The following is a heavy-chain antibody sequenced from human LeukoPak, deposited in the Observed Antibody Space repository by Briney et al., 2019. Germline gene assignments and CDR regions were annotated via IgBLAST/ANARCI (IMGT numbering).Heavy chain of an antibody. V-gene: IGHV3-23*01. J-gene: IGHJ4*02. CDR2: ISGSGGST. D-gene: IGHD2-2*01. CDR3: ANSTHRRTLWYFDY. CDR1: GFTFSSYA. Sequence: PGGSLRLSCAASGFTFSSYAMSWVRQAPGKGLEWVSAISGSGGSTYYADSVKGRFTISRDNSKNTLYLQMNSLRAEDTAVYYCANSTHRRTLWYFDYWGQGTLVTVSS.